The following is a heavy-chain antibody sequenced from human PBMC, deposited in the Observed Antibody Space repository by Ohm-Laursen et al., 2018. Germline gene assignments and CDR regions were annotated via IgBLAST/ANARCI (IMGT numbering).Heavy chain of an antibody. CDR1: GLSLSTGGLG. J-gene: IGHJ4*02. D-gene: IGHD2/OR15-2a*01. Sequence: TQTLTLTCTFSGLSLSTGGLGVGWIRQPPGKAPEWLAVIYWNDNKRYSPSLKSRLTITKDTSKNQVVLTVTNLDPVDTATYYCGHLSILTYYFDYWGQGTPVTVSS. CDR3: GHLSILTYYFDY. CDR2: IYWNDNK. V-gene: IGHV2-5*01.